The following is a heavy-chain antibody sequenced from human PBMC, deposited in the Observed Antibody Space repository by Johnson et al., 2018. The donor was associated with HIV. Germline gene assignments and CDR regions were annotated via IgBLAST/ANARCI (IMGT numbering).Heavy chain of an antibody. Sequence: QVQLVESGGGVVQPGRSLRLSCAASGFTFSSYGMHWVRQAPGKGLDWVAVISYDGRNKWYADSVKGRCTISRDNSKNTLYLQMNSLRAEDTAVYYCARACRDGYNPTEIWGQGTIVTVSS. V-gene: IGHV3-30*03. D-gene: IGHD5-24*01. J-gene: IGHJ3*02. CDR1: GFTFSSYG. CDR3: ARACRDGYNPTEI. CDR2: ISYDGRNK.